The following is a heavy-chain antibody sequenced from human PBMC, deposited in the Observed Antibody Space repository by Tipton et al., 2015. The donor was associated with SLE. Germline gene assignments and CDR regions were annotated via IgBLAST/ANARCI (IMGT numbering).Heavy chain of an antibody. D-gene: IGHD6-19*01. J-gene: IGHJ4*02. V-gene: IGHV3-33*08. CDR1: GFTFSSYA. Sequence: RSLRLSCAASGFTFSSYAMHWVRQAPGKGLEWVAVIWYDGSNKYYADSVKGRFTISRDNSKNTLYLQMNSLRAEDTAVYYCAGGYSSGWYPFDYWGQGTLVTVSS. CDR3: AGGYSSGWYPFDY. CDR2: IWYDGSNK.